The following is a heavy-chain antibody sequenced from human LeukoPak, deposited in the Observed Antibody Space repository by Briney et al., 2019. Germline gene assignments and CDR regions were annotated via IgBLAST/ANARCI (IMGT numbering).Heavy chain of an antibody. Sequence: ASVKVSCKVSGYTFTGYYMHWVRQAPGQGLEWMGWINPNSGGTNYAQKFQGRVTMTRDTSISTAYMELSRLRSDDTAVYYCARDTIEHNYGGPLLYFDYWGQGTLVTVSS. V-gene: IGHV1-2*02. CDR1: GYTFTGYY. CDR3: ARDTIEHNYGGPLLYFDY. D-gene: IGHD4-23*01. J-gene: IGHJ4*02. CDR2: INPNSGGT.